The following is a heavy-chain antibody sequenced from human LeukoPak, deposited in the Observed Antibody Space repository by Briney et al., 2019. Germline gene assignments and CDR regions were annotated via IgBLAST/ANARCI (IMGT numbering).Heavy chain of an antibody. CDR1: GGSFSGYY. Sequence: SETLSLTCVVYGGSFSGYYWSWIRQPPGKGLEWIGEINPSGNTNYNPSLESRVTLSVDTSKNHFFLKLSSVTAADTAVYYCARGRASGAADWGQGTLVTVSS. V-gene: IGHV4-34*01. CDR3: ARGRASGAAD. J-gene: IGHJ4*02. CDR2: INPSGNT. D-gene: IGHD6-25*01.